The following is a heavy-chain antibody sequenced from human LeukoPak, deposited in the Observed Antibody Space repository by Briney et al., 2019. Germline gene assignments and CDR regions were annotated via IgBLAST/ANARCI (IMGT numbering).Heavy chain of an antibody. CDR1: GFTFSSYA. CDR2: ISYDGSNK. V-gene: IGHV3-30*04. CDR3: ARDLGGSGSYYNVYYFDY. J-gene: IGHJ4*02. D-gene: IGHD3-10*01. Sequence: GGSLRLSCAASGFTFSSYAMHWVRQAPGKGLEWVAVISYDGSNKYYADSVKGRFTISRDNSKNTLYLQMNSLRAEDTAVYYCARDLGGSGSYYNVYYFDYWGQGTLVTVSS.